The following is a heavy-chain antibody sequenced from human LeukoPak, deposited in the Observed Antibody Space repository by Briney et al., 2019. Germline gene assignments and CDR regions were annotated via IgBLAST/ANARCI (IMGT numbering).Heavy chain of an antibody. J-gene: IGHJ6*02. CDR3: ARDTAYPYGMDV. Sequence: SETLSLTCTVSGGSISSYYWSWIRQPPGKGLEWIGYIYYSGSTNYNPSLKSRVTISVDTSKNQFSLKLSSVTAADTAVYYCARDTAYPYGMDVWGQGTTVTVSS. CDR1: GGSISSYY. V-gene: IGHV4-59*12. CDR2: IYYSGST.